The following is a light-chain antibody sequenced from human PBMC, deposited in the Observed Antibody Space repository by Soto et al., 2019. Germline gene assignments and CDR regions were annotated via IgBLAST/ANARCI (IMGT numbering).Light chain of an antibody. Sequence: DIQMTQSPSSLSASVGDRVTITCRASQSISSYLNWYQQKPGKAPKLLIYAASSLQSGVPSRFSGSGSGTDFTLTISSLQPEHFATYYCQQRYSTPPWTFGQGTKV. J-gene: IGKJ1*01. V-gene: IGKV1-39*01. CDR3: QQRYSTPPWT. CDR1: QSISSY. CDR2: AAS.